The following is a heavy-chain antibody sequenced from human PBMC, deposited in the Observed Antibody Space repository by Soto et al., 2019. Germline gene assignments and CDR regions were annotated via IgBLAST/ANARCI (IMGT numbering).Heavy chain of an antibody. V-gene: IGHV4-59*01. CDR2: IYYSGST. CDR1: GGSISSYY. D-gene: IGHD6-13*01. Sequence: PXATLSLTCTVSGGSISSYYWSWIGQPPGKGLEWIGYIYYSGSTNYNPSLKSRVTISVDTSKNQFSLKLSSVTAADTAVYYCARDGEHSSSWYKVLAGPGNYGMDVWGQGTTVTVSS. CDR3: ARDGEHSSSWYKVLAGPGNYGMDV. J-gene: IGHJ6*02.